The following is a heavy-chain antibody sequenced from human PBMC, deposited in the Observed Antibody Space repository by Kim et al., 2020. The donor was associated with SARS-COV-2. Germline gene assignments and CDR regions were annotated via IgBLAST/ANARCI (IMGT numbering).Heavy chain of an antibody. V-gene: IGHV3-30*07. CDR3: ARGDDTKSRYSRLAY. D-gene: IGHD3-22*01. J-gene: IGHJ4*02. Sequence: DSVKGRFTVSRADSKNTVFLQMNSLRVEDTALYFCARGDDTKSRYSRLAYWGQGTLVTVSS.